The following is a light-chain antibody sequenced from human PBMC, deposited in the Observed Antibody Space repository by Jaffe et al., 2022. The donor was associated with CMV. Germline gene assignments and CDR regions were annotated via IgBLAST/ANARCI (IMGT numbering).Light chain of an antibody. V-gene: IGKV1-16*02. CDR2: AAS. Sequence: DIQMTQSPSSLSASVGDRVTIKCRASQDISNSLTWIQQKPGQAPKSLIYAASTLQNGVPSKFSGSGSGTDFTLIISSLQPEDFATYYCQQYRTYPVTFGQGTRLEIE. CDR3: QQYRTYPVT. J-gene: IGKJ5*01. CDR1: QDISNS.